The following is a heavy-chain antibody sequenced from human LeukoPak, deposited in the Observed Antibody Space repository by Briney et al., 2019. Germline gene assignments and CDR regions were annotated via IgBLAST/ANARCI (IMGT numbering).Heavy chain of an antibody. CDR2: ISGSGGST. CDR1: GFTFSSYA. D-gene: IGHD3-10*01. CDR3: AKDPYYGSGSYYDY. J-gene: IGHJ4*02. V-gene: IGHV3-23*01. Sequence: PGGSLRLSCAASGFTFSSYAMSWVRQAPGKGLEWVSAISGSGGSTYYADSVKGRFTISRDNSKNTLYLQMNSLRAEDTTVYYCAKDPYYGSGSYYDYWGQGTLVTVSS.